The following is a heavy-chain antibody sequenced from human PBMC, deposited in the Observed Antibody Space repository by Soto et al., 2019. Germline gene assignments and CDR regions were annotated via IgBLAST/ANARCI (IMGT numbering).Heavy chain of an antibody. Sequence: AASVKVSCKASGYTFNSYYMHWVRQAPGQRLEWMGRINAGNGNTKYSQKFQGRVTITRDTSASTAYMELSSLRSEDTAVYYCARGGAVSVATMSSFDYWGQGTLVTVSS. CDR2: INAGNGNT. V-gene: IGHV1-3*01. CDR3: ARGGAVSVATMSSFDY. CDR1: GYTFNSYY. D-gene: IGHD5-12*01. J-gene: IGHJ4*02.